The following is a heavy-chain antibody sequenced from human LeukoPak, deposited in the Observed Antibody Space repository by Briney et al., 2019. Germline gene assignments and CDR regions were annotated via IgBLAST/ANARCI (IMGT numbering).Heavy chain of an antibody. CDR2: IIPIFGPA. CDR3: ASNPAGGITMVRGTLLDAFDI. D-gene: IGHD3-10*01. CDR1: GGTFSSYA. V-gene: IGHV1-69*13. J-gene: IGHJ3*02. Sequence: SVKVSCKASGGTFSSYAISWVRQAPGQGLEWMGGIIPIFGPANYAQKFQGRVTITADESTSTAYMELSSLRSEDTAVYYCASNPAGGITMVRGTLLDAFDIWGQGTMVTVSS.